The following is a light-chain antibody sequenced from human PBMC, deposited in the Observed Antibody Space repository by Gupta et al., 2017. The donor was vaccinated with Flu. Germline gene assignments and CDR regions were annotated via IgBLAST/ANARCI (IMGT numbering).Light chain of an antibody. CDR2: GAS. J-gene: IGKJ3*01. CDR3: QQYSNWPPFT. V-gene: IGKV3-15*01. CDR1: QSVGSN. Sequence: VTPSVSPGDRATLSCRASQSVGSNLAWYQQKPDQPPSLLIYGASTRATGIPARFSGSGSGTEFTLTISSLQSEDFAVYYCQQYSNWPPFTFGPGTKVEIK.